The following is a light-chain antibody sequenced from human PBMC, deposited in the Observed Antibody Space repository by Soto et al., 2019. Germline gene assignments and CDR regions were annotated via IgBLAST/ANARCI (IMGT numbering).Light chain of an antibody. CDR2: DAF. CDR1: QSISSW. J-gene: IGKJ4*01. Sequence: DIQMTQSPSTLSASVGDRVTITCRASQSISSWLAWYQQKLGRAPRLLIYDAFSLESGVPSRFSGSGYGTEFTLTISSLQPDDFATSYCQQYNTYSSLTFGGGTKVEIK. V-gene: IGKV1-5*01. CDR3: QQYNTYSSLT.